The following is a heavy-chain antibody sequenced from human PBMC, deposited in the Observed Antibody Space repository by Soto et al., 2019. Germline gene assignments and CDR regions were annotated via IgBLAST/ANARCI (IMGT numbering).Heavy chain of an antibody. CDR1: GFTFSSYA. CDR3: AKTLTSYCGSTSCYEWARGYFDY. Sequence: EVQLLESGGGLVQPGGSLRLSCAASGFTFSSYAMSWVRQAPGKGLEWVSAISGSGGSTYYADDVKGRFTISGDNSKNTLYLQMDSLRGEDTAVYYCAKTLTSYCGSTSCYEWARGYFDYWGQGTLVTVSS. V-gene: IGHV3-23*01. CDR2: ISGSGGST. J-gene: IGHJ4*02. D-gene: IGHD2-2*01.